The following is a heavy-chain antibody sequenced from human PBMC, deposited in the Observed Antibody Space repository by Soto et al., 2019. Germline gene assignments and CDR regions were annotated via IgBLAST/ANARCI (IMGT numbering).Heavy chain of an antibody. CDR2: MNPNSGNT. J-gene: IGHJ6*02. V-gene: IGHV1-8*01. Sequence: ASVKVSCKASGYTFTSYDINWVRQATGQGLEWMGWMNPNSGNTGYAQKFQGRVTMTRNTSISTAYMELSSLRSEDTAVYYCARVNKYYDFWSGGYGMDVWGQGTTVTVAS. CDR3: ARVNKYYDFWSGGYGMDV. D-gene: IGHD3-3*01. CDR1: GYTFTSYD.